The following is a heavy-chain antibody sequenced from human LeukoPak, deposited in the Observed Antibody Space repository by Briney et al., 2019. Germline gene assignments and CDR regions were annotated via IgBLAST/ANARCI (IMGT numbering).Heavy chain of an antibody. CDR3: VRSYDSSGFYNWFDP. J-gene: IGHJ5*02. D-gene: IGHD3-22*01. CDR2: TYYRSKWYN. Sequence: SQTLSLTCAISGDSVSSNSAAWNWIRQSPSRGLEWLGRTYYRSKWYNDYAVSVKSRITINPDTSKNQFSLQPNSVTPEDTAVYYCVRSYDSSGFYNWFDPWAQGTLVTVSS. CDR1: GDSVSSNSAA. V-gene: IGHV6-1*01.